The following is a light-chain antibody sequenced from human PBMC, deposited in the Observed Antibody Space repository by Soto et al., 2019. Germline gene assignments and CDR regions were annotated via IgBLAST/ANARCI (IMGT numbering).Light chain of an antibody. CDR2: EVV. CDR3: KSYAGSNTYV. V-gene: IGLV2-8*01. J-gene: IGLJ1*01. CDR1: KNDTASYDF. Sequence: QSALTQPPSASGSPGQSVTISCTGTKNDTASYDFVSWYQHHPGKAPRLLIYEVVQRPSGVPDRFSGSKSGNTASLTVSGLQAADEADYFCKSYAGSNTYVFGSGTKVTVL.